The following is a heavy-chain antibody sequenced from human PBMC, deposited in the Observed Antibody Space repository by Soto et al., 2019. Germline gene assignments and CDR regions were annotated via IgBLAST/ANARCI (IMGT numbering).Heavy chain of an antibody. D-gene: IGHD6-13*01. V-gene: IGHV3-21*01. Sequence: GGSLRLSCAASGFTFSSYSMNWVRQAPGKGLEWVSSISSSSSYIYYADSVKGRFTISRDNAKNSLYLQMNSLRAEDTAVYYCAREGGIAAAGRYYYYYMDVWGKGTTVTVSS. CDR3: AREGGIAAAGRYYYYYMDV. CDR2: ISSSSSYI. CDR1: GFTFSSYS. J-gene: IGHJ6*03.